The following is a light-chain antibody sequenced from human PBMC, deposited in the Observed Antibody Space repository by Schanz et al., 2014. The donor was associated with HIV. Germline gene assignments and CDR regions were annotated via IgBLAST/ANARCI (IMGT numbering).Light chain of an antibody. Sequence: QSALTQPPSASGSPGQSVTISCTGTRSDVGGYDHVSWYQQHPGKAPKLMIYGVTKRPSGVPDRFSGSKSGNTASLTISGLQAEEEADYYCSSYTSSSTLVFGGGTKVTVL. V-gene: IGLV2-8*01. CDR2: GVT. CDR1: RSDVGGYDH. J-gene: IGLJ2*01. CDR3: SSYTSSSTLV.